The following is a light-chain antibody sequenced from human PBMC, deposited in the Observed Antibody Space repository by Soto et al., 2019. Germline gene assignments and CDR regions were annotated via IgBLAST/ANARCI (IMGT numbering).Light chain of an antibody. CDR2: AAS. Sequence: DIQMTQSPPSLSASVGDRVTITCRASQGISNYLAWYQQKPGELPKLVIYAASILQTGVPSRFSGSGSGTDFSLTISSLQPKDVATYFCQKYNSPPRTFGQGTKVELK. J-gene: IGKJ1*01. CDR1: QGISNY. CDR3: QKYNSPPRT. V-gene: IGKV1-27*01.